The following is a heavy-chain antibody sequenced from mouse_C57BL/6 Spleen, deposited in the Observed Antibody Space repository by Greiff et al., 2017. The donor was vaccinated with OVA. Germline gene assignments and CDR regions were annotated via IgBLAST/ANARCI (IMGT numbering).Heavy chain of an antibody. J-gene: IGHJ3*01. CDR2: ISYDGSN. CDR3: ATFYDGYSWFAY. Sequence: EVQLQESGPGLVKPSQSLSLTCSVTGYSITSGYYWNWLRQFPGNKLEWMGYISYDGSNNYNPSLKNRISITRDTSKNQFFLKLNSVTTEDTATYYCATFYDGYSWFAYWGQGTLVTVSA. D-gene: IGHD2-3*01. CDR1: GYSITSGYY. V-gene: IGHV3-6*01.